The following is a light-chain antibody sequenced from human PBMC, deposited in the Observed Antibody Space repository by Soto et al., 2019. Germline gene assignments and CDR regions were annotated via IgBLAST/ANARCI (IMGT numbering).Light chain of an antibody. CDR3: YSYTTSSTYV. J-gene: IGLJ1*01. CDR2: DVS. CDR1: RSDVGGNKH. V-gene: IGLV2-14*03. Sequence: QSVLTQPASVSGSPGQSIGISCTGTRSDVGGNKHVSWYQQHPGKVPRLIIFDVSSRPSGVSHRFSGSKSGDTASLTISGLQAEDEADYYCYSYTTSSTYVFGTGTKVTVL.